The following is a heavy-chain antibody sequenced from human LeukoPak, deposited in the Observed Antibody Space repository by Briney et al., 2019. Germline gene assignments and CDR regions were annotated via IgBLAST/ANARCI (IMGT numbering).Heavy chain of an antibody. CDR1: GGSISSSSYY. V-gene: IGHV4-39*01. CDR2: IYYSGST. Sequence: SETLSLTCTVSGGSISSSSYYWGWIRQPPGKGLEWIGSIYYSGSTYYNPSLKSRVTISVDTSKNQFSLKLSSVTAADTAVYYCARGAPAPDYVWGSYRYEFDYWGRGTLVTVSS. J-gene: IGHJ4*02. CDR3: ARGAPAPDYVWGSYRYEFDY. D-gene: IGHD3-16*02.